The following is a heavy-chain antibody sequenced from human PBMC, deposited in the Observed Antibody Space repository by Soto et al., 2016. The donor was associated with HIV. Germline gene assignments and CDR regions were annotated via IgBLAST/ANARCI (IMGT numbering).Heavy chain of an antibody. J-gene: IGHJ6*01. CDR1: GFNFNNYW. D-gene: IGHD6-19*01. CDR2: VNSDGSST. CDR3: ARAPRYSSGWLPTDYSYYGLDV. V-gene: IGHV3-74*03. Sequence: EVQLVESGGGLVQPGGSLTLSCAASGFNFNNYWMHWVRQAPGKGLVWVSRVNSDGSSTTYADSVKGRFTISRDNAENTLYLEMNSPRVEDTALYYCARAPRYSSGWLPTDYSYYGLDVWGPRDQRSPSPQ.